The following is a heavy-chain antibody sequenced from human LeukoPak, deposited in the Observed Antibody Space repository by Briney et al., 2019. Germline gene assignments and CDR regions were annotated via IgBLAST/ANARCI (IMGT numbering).Heavy chain of an antibody. V-gene: IGHV3-23*01. CDR1: GFTFSSYA. J-gene: IGHJ4*02. D-gene: IGHD5-12*01. CDR2: ISGSGGST. Sequence: GGSLRLSCAASGFTFSSYAMSWVRQAPGKGLEWVSAISGSGGSTCYADSVKGRFTISRDNSKNTLYLQMNSLRAEDTAVYYCAKDRLRMKRYDYWGQGTLVTVSS. CDR3: AKDRLRMKRYDY.